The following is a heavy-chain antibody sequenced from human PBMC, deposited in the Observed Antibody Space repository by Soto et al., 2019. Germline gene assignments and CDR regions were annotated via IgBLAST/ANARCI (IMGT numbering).Heavy chain of an antibody. D-gene: IGHD2-2*01. V-gene: IGHV6-1*01. CDR1: GDSVSSNSAA. CDR3: ARAPLVVRPAATLFGAFDS. CDR2: TYYRSKWYN. Sequence: PSQTLSLTCAVSGDSVSSNSAAWNWIRQSPSRGLEWLGRTYYRSKWYNDYAVSVKSRITINPDTSRNQFSLQLKSVTPEDTAVYYCARAPLVVRPAATLFGAFDSWGQGTMVTVSS. J-gene: IGHJ3*02.